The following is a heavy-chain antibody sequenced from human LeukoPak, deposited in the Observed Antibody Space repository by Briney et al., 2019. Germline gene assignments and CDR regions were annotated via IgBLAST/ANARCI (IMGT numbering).Heavy chain of an antibody. CDR3: ANPTSCDP. D-gene: IGHD3-16*02. CDR1: GFTVSSNY. CDR2: ISGSGGST. J-gene: IGHJ5*02. V-gene: IGHV3-23*01. Sequence: GGSLRLSCAASGFTVSSNYMSWVRQAPGKGLEWVSAISGSGGSTYYADSVKGRFTISRDNSKNTLYLQMNSLRAEDTAVYYCANPTSCDPWGQGTLVTVSS.